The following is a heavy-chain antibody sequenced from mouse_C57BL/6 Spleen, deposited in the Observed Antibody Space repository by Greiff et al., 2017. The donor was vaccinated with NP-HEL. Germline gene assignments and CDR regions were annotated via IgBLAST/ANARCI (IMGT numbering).Heavy chain of an antibody. CDR3: ARGGLTTVVAHWDFDD. CDR2: IYPCSGNT. V-gene: IGHV1-81*01. J-gene: IGHJ1*03. D-gene: IGHD1-1*01. Sequence: QVQLQQPGAELVRPGASVKLSCKASGYTFTSYGISWVKQRTGQGLEWIGEIYPCSGNTYYNEKFKGKATLTVDKSSSTAYMELRSLTSEDSAVYFCARGGLTTVVAHWDFDDWGTGTTVTVSS. CDR1: GYTFTSYG.